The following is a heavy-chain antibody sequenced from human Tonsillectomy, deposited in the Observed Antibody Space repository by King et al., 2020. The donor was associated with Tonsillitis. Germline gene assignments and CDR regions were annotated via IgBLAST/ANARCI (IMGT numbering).Heavy chain of an antibody. V-gene: IGHV1-2*02. J-gene: IGHJ3*02. CDR3: ARVGIQLWLLTANDAFDI. Sequence: QLVQSGAEVKKPGASVKVSCKASGYTFTGYDMHWVRQAPGQGLEWMGWINPNSGGTNYAQKFQGRVTMTRDTSISTAYMELRRLRSDDTAVYYCARVGIQLWLLTANDAFDIWGQGTMVTVSS. CDR2: INPNSGGT. D-gene: IGHD5-18*01. CDR1: GYTFTGYD.